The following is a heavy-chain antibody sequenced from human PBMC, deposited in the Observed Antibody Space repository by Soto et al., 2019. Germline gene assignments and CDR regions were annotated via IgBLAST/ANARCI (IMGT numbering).Heavy chain of an antibody. J-gene: IGHJ5*02. D-gene: IGHD6-19*01. Sequence: SETLSLTCTVSVGSISSSSYYWGWIRQPPGKGLEWIGSIYYSGSTYYNPSLKSRVTISVDTSKNQFSLKLSSVTAADTAVYYCASVSSGWYINWFDPWGQGTLVTVSS. CDR3: ASVSSGWYINWFDP. CDR1: VGSISSSSYY. V-gene: IGHV4-39*01. CDR2: IYYSGST.